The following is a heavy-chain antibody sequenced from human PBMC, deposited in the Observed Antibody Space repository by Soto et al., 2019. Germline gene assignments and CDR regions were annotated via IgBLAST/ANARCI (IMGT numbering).Heavy chain of an antibody. D-gene: IGHD4-4*01. CDR3: EERNQQRLTTFDY. J-gene: IGHJ4*02. CDR2: IVVGSGNT. CDR1: GFTFTSSA. Sequence: GASVKVSCKASGFTFTSSAVQWVRQARGQRLEWIGWIVVGSGNTNYAQKFQERVTITRDMSTSTAYMELSSLRSEDTAVYYCEERNQQRLTTFDYWGQGTLVTVSS. V-gene: IGHV1-58*01.